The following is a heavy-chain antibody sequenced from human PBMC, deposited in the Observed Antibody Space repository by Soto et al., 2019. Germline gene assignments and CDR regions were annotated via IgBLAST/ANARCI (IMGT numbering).Heavy chain of an antibody. J-gene: IGHJ4*02. D-gene: IGHD4-17*01. CDR1: GGSVTGGGYY. V-gene: IGHV4-31*03. CDR2: IYHTGST. Sequence: SETLSLTCSVSGGSVTGGGYYWSWIRQLPGKGLEWIGYIYHTGSTFYNPSLKSRVTISLDTSKSQFSLKLTSVTAADTAMYYCARVPVNYYFDYWGQGTLVTVSS. CDR3: ARVPVNYYFDY.